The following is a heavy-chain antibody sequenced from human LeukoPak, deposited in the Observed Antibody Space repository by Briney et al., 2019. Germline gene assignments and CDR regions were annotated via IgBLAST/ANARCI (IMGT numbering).Heavy chain of an antibody. Sequence: SETLSPTCTVSGGSISSSSYYWGWIRQPPGKGLEWIGSIYYSGSTHYNPSLKSRVTISVDTSKNQFSLKLSSVTAADTALYYCARDGKGFDIWGQGTMVTVSS. V-gene: IGHV4-39*07. CDR2: IYYSGST. J-gene: IGHJ3*02. CDR3: ARDGKGFDI. CDR1: GGSISSSSYY. D-gene: IGHD1-1*01.